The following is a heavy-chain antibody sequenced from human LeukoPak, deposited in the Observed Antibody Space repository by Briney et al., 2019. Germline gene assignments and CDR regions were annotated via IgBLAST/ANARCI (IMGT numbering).Heavy chain of an antibody. Sequence: PGGSLRLSCAASGFTVSSNYMSWVRQAPGKGLEWVSLISGSGNRTYYADSVKGRFTISRDNAKNSLYLQMNSLRAEDTAVYYCAREEDYYYYMDVWGKGTTVTVSS. CDR1: GFTVSSNY. V-gene: IGHV3-21*01. CDR3: AREEDYYYYMDV. CDR2: ISGSGNRT. J-gene: IGHJ6*03.